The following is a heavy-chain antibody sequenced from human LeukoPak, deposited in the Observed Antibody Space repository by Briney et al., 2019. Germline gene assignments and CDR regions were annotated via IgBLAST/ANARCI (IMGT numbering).Heavy chain of an antibody. D-gene: IGHD1-1*01. J-gene: IGHJ6*03. CDR3: ARVLSLERRNYYYYYMDV. CDR1: GGSISSSNW. CDR2: IYHSGST. Sequence: SETLSLTCAVSGGSISSSNWWSWVRQPPGKGLEWIGEIYHSGSTNYNPSLKSRVTISVDTSKNQFSLKLSSVTAADTAVYYCARVLSLERRNYYYYYMDVWGKGTTVTVSS. V-gene: IGHV4-4*02.